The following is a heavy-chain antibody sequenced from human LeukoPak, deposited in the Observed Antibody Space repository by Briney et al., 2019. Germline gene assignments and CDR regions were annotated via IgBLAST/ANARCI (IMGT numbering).Heavy chain of an antibody. Sequence: SETLSLTCTVSGGSISSYYWSWIRQPAGKGLEWIGRIYTGGSTNYKPSLKSRVTISVDTSKNQFSLKLSSVTAADTAVYYCARARRYYDVLTGYNSDYYMDVWGKGTTVTISS. D-gene: IGHD3-9*01. J-gene: IGHJ6*03. CDR2: IYTGGST. CDR3: ARARRYYDVLTGYNSDYYMDV. V-gene: IGHV4-4*07. CDR1: GGSISSYY.